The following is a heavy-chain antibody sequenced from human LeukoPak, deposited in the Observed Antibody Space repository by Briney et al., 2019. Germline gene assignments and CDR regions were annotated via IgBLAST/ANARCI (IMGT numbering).Heavy chain of an antibody. CDR2: ISAYNGNT. V-gene: IGHV1-18*01. D-gene: IGHD3-22*01. Sequence: ASVKVSCKASGYTFTSYGISWVRQAPGQGLEWMGWISAYNGNTNYAQKLQGRVTMTTDTSTSTAYMELRSLRSDDTAVYYRAREGYYDSSGAFDIWGQGTMVTVSS. CDR3: AREGYYDSSGAFDI. J-gene: IGHJ3*02. CDR1: GYTFTSYG.